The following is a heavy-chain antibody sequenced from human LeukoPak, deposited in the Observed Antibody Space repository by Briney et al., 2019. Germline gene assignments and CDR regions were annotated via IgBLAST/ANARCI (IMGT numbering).Heavy chain of an antibody. J-gene: IGHJ4*02. D-gene: IGHD2-2*03. CDR2: ISSSSSTI. Sequence: QPGGSLRLSCAASGFTFSSHSMNWVRQAPGKGLEWVSYISSSSSTIYYADSVKGRFTISRDNAKNSLYLQMNSLRAEDTAVYYCARDFGYCSTTSCYDQWGQGTLVTVSS. V-gene: IGHV3-48*01. CDR3: ARDFGYCSTTSCYDQ. CDR1: GFTFSSHS.